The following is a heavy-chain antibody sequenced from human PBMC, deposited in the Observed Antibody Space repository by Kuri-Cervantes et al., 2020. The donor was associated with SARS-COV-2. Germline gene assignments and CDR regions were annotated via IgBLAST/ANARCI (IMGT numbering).Heavy chain of an antibody. J-gene: IGHJ6*03. CDR2: ISSSSSYI. V-gene: IGHV3-21*01. D-gene: IGHD6-6*01. CDR1: GFTLSSYS. Sequence: GESLKISCAASGFTLSSYSMNWVRQAPGKGLEWVSSISSSSSYIYYADSVKGRFTISRDNAKNSLYLQMNSLRAEDTAVYYCARDGAARRLYMDVWGKGTTVTAP. CDR3: ARDGAARRLYMDV.